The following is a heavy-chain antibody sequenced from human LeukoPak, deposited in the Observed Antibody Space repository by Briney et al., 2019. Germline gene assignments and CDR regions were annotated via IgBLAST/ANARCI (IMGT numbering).Heavy chain of an antibody. V-gene: IGHV3-7*03. CDR1: GFTFSSYW. Sequence: AGGSLRLSCAASGFTFSSYWMSWVRQAPGKGLEWVGNIKPDGSEKHYVDSVKGRLTIARDNAKKSLYLQMNSLRAEDTAVYYCAKTIGYSNYAYFDYWGQGMLVTVSS. CDR2: IKPDGSEK. J-gene: IGHJ4*02. CDR3: AKTIGYSNYAYFDY. D-gene: IGHD4-11*01.